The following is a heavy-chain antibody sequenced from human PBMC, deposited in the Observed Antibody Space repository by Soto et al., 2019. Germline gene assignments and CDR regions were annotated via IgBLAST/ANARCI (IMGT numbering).Heavy chain of an antibody. CDR3: AKDLWSGYKEFGYYYYYMDV. D-gene: IGHD3-3*01. CDR2: ISWNSGSI. Sequence: GGSLRLSCAASGFTFDDYAMHWVRQAPGKGLEWVSGISWNSGSIGYADSVKGRFTISRDNAKNSLYLQMNSLRAEDTALYYCAKDLWSGYKEFGYYYYYMDVWGKGTTVTVSS. V-gene: IGHV3-9*01. J-gene: IGHJ6*03. CDR1: GFTFDDYA.